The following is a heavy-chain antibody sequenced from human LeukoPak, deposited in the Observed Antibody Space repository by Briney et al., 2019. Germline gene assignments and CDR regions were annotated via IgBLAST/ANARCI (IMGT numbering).Heavy chain of an antibody. Sequence: ASVRVSCKASGYTFTDYYTHWVRQAPGQGLEWMGIINPTGGTTVYTQKFQCRVTMTRDTATSTVNMDLISLRSEDTAVYYCARVSTGTIFDYWGQGTLVTVSS. D-gene: IGHD2-8*02. CDR3: ARVSTGTIFDY. CDR2: INPTGGTT. CDR1: GYTFTDYY. J-gene: IGHJ4*02. V-gene: IGHV1-46*01.